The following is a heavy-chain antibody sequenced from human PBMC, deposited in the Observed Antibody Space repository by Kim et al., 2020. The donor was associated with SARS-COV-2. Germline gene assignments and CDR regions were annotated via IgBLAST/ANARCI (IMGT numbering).Heavy chain of an antibody. CDR3: ARVPRRPIPAAMGVFDY. CDR1: GGSISSGGYY. Sequence: SETLSLTCTVSGGSISSGGYYWSWIRQHPGKGLEWIGYIYYSGSTYYNPSLKSRVTISVDTSKNQFSLKLSSVTAADTAVYYCARVPRRPIPAAMGVFDYWGQGTLVTVSS. D-gene: IGHD2-2*01. CDR2: IYYSGST. J-gene: IGHJ4*02. V-gene: IGHV4-31*03.